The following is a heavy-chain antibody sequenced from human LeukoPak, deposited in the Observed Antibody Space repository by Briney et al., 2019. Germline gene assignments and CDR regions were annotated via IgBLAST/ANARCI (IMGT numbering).Heavy chain of an antibody. D-gene: IGHD6-13*01. Sequence: PGGSLRLSCAASGFTFSIYAMSWFRQAPGKGREWVSAISGSGGSTYYADSVKGRFTISRDNSKNTLYLQMNSLRAADTAVYSCAVRWQLVPSSYYYGMDVWGQGTTVTVSS. CDR1: GFTFSIYA. CDR2: ISGSGGST. V-gene: IGHV3-23*01. CDR3: AVRWQLVPSSYYYGMDV. J-gene: IGHJ6*02.